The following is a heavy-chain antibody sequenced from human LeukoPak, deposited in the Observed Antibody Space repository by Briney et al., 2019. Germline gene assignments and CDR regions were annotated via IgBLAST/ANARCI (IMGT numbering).Heavy chain of an antibody. CDR2: MNPNSGNT. D-gene: IGHD3-9*01. J-gene: IGHJ6*02. CDR3: AREKGYDILTGCCHYYGMDV. CDR1: GYTFTSYD. V-gene: IGHV1-8*01. Sequence: ASVKVSCKASGYTFTSYDINWVRQATGQGLEWMGWMNPNSGNTGYAQKFQGRVTMTRNTSISTAYMELSSLRSEDTAVYYCAREKGYDILTGCCHYYGMDVWGQGTTVTVSS.